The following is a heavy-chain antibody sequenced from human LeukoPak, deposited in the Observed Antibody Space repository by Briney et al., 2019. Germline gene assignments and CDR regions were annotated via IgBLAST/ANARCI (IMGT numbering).Heavy chain of an antibody. Sequence: GGSLSLFCEASGFTLYYYWMRWARQATGKGVEVVANKNQYGSQKYVVDSVKGRFTISRDNAQNSVFLQRDSLRVDDTAVYYCARWVSQYYFDYWGQGTHVIVS. J-gene: IGHJ4*02. CDR2: KNQYGSQK. D-gene: IGHD2-21*01. CDR3: ARWVSQYYFDY. V-gene: IGHV3-7*01. CDR1: GFTLYYYW.